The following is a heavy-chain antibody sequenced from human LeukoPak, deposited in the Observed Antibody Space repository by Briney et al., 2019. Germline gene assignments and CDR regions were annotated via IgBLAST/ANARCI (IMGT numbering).Heavy chain of an antibody. V-gene: IGHV4-59*01. CDR1: GGSISSYY. CDR3: ARVTRQLAARPKYYFDY. CDR2: IYYSGST. J-gene: IGHJ4*02. Sequence: SETLSLTCTVSGGSISSYYWSWIRQPPGKGLEWIGYIYYSGSTNYNPSLKSRVSISVDTSKNQFSLKLSSVTAADTAVYYCARVTRQLAARPKYYFDYWGQGTLVTVSS. D-gene: IGHD6-6*01.